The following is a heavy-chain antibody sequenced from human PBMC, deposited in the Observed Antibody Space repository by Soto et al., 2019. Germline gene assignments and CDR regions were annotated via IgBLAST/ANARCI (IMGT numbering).Heavy chain of an antibody. D-gene: IGHD3-10*01. CDR2: IWYDGSNK. CDR3: ARDRQGMVGGVILWFDP. Sequence: QVQLVESGGGVVQPGRSLRLSCAASGFTFSSYGMHWVRQAPGKGLEWVAVIWYDGSNKYYADSVKGRFTISRDNSKKTVYLQRNSLRAEDTAVYYCARDRQGMVGGVILWFDPWGQGTLVTVSS. J-gene: IGHJ5*02. CDR1: GFTFSSYG. V-gene: IGHV3-33*01.